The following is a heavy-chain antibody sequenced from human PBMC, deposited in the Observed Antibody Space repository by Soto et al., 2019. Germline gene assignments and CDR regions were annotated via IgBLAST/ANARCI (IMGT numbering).Heavy chain of an antibody. J-gene: IGHJ4*02. CDR2: INPSGGST. CDR1: GYTFTSYY. CDR3: ARDDYGDYGCLDY. D-gene: IGHD4-17*01. Sequence: QVQLVQSGAEVKKPGASVKVSCKASGYTFTSYYMHWVRQAPGQGLEWMGIINPSGGSTSYAQKFQGRVTMTRDTSTSTVYMELSSLSSEDTPVYYCARDDYGDYGCLDYWGQGTLVTVSS. V-gene: IGHV1-46*01.